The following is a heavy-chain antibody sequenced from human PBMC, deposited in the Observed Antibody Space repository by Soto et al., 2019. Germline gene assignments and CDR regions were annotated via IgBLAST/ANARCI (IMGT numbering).Heavy chain of an antibody. J-gene: IGHJ4*02. V-gene: IGHV4-39*07. D-gene: IGHD2-8*02. Sequence: PSETLSLTCTVSGVSVSSSSAHWGWIRQPPGTGLEWIGEINHSGSTNYNPSLKSRVTISVDTSKNQFSLKLTSVTAADTAVYYCARDKITGLFDYWGQGTLVTVSS. CDR2: INHSGST. CDR1: GVSVSSSSAH. CDR3: ARDKITGLFDY.